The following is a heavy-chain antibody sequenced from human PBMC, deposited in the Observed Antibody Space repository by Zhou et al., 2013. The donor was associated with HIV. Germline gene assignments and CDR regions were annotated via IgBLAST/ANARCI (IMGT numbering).Heavy chain of an antibody. Sequence: QVQLVQSGAEVMKPGASVKVSCKASGYTFSSYSITWIRQAPGQGLEWMGGIIPFFGTPNYAQKFQGRVAITAAESTRTTYLELSSLRSEDTAVYFCVRCYYDNSGCDYWGQGTLITVSS. CDR1: GYTFSSYS. CDR2: IIPFFGTP. D-gene: IGHD3-22*01. V-gene: IGHV1-69*13. CDR3: VRCYYDNSGCDY. J-gene: IGHJ4*02.